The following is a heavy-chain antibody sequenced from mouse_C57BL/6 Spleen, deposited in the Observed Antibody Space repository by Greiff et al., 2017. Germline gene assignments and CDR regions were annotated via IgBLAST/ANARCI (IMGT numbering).Heavy chain of an antibody. CDR3: ARAYYDYDGAYYFDY. CDR2: ISYDGSN. CDR1: GYSITSGYY. V-gene: IGHV3-6*01. D-gene: IGHD2-4*01. Sequence: VQLQESGPGLVKPSQSLSLTCSVTGYSITSGYYWNWIRQFPGNKLEWMGYISYDGSNNYNPSLKNRISITRDTSKNQFFLKLNSGTTEDTATYYCARAYYDYDGAYYFDYWGQGTTLTVSS. J-gene: IGHJ2*01.